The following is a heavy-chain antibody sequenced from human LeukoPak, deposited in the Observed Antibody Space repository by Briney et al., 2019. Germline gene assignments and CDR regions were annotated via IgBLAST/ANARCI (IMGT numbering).Heavy chain of an antibody. V-gene: IGHV3-74*01. CDR2: LHSDWSST. J-gene: IGHJ2*01. CDR1: GFTLSSYW. D-gene: IGHD3-3*01. Sequence: GGSLRLSRAASGFTLSSYWLHWVRQAPGKGLVGVTRLHSDWSSTRYADSVRRRYNNSRYNAKNTLYLPMSSLRAEDTGVYYCARGNEFWSGYSWGAWYFDLWGRGTLVTVSS. CDR3: ARGNEFWSGYSWGAWYFDL.